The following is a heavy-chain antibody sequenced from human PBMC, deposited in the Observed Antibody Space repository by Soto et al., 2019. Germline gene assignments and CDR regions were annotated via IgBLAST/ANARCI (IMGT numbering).Heavy chain of an antibody. J-gene: IGHJ6*03. V-gene: IGHV3-48*01. Sequence: EVQLVESGGGLVQPGGSLRLSCAASGFTFSSYSMNWVRQAPGKGLEWVSYISSSSSTIYYADSVKGRFTISRDNAKNSLYLQMNSLRAEDTAVYYCARSFRGYCSGGSCLDYGDYYYYYYMDVWGKGTTVTVSS. CDR1: GFTFSSYS. CDR2: ISSSSSTI. CDR3: ARSFRGYCSGGSCLDYGDYYYYYYMDV. D-gene: IGHD2-15*01.